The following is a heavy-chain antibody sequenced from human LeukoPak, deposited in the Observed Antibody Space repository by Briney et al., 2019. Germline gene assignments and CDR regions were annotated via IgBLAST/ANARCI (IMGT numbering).Heavy chain of an antibody. CDR2: IKQDESEK. CDR1: GFTLITYW. D-gene: IGHD1-26*01. J-gene: IGHJ4*02. V-gene: IGHV3-7*01. Sequence: GGSLRLSCAASGFTLITYWMAWVRQAPGKGLEGVANIKQDESEKYYVDSVKGRFTISRDNAKNSLYLQMNSLTAEDTAVYYCARDHLGSLDYWGQGILVTVSS. CDR3: ARDHLGSLDY.